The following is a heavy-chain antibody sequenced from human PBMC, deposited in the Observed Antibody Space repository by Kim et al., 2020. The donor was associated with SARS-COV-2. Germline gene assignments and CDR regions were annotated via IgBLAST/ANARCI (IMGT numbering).Heavy chain of an antibody. D-gene: IGHD3-10*01. CDR3: ARGAHYYGSGSYARRIFDP. CDR1: GGSFSGYY. J-gene: IGHJ5*02. Sequence: SETLSLTCAVYGGSFSGYYWSWIRQPPGKGLEWIGEINHSGSTNYNPSLKSRVTISVDTSKNQFSLKLSSVTAADTAVYYCARGAHYYGSGSYARRIFDP. V-gene: IGHV4-34*01. CDR2: INHSGST.